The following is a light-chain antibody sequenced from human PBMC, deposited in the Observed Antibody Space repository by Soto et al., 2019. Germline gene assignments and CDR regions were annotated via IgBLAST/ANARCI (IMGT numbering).Light chain of an antibody. Sequence: EIVMTQSPATLSVSPGERATLSCRASQSVSSDLAWYQHKPGQAPRLLIYGASNRATGIPARFSGSGSGTDFTLTISSLEPEDFAVYYCQQRSNWPPITFGQGTRLEIK. CDR2: GAS. J-gene: IGKJ5*01. CDR1: QSVSSD. V-gene: IGKV3-11*01. CDR3: QQRSNWPPIT.